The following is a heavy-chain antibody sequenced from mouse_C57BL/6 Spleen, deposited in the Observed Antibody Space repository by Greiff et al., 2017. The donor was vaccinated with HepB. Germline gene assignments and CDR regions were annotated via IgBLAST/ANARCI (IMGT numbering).Heavy chain of an antibody. D-gene: IGHD4-1*01. CDR3: ARRLGPYAMDY. CDR2: INPNNGGT. Sequence: EVQLQQSGPELVKPGASVKISCKASGYTFTDYYMNWVKQSQGKSLEWIGDINPNNGGTSYNQKFKGKATLTVDKSSSTAYMELRSLTSEDSAVYYCARRLGPYAMDYWGQGTSVTVSS. CDR1: GYTFTDYY. J-gene: IGHJ4*01. V-gene: IGHV1-26*01.